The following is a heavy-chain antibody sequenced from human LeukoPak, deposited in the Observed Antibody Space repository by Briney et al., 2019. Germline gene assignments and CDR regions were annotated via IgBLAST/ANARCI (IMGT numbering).Heavy chain of an antibody. CDR3: ARDYYDSSGYYSGDAFDI. CDR2: ISSSSSTI. Sequence: GGSLRLSCAASGFTFSSYSMNWVRQAPGKGLEWVSYISSSSSTIYYADSVKGRFTISRDNAKNSLYLQMNSLRAEDTAVYYCARDYYDSSGYYSGDAFDIWGQGTMVTVSS. D-gene: IGHD3-22*01. V-gene: IGHV3-48*01. CDR1: GFTFSSYS. J-gene: IGHJ3*02.